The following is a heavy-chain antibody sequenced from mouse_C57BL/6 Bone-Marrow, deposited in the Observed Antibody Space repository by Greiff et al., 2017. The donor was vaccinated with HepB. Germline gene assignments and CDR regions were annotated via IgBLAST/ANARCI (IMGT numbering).Heavy chain of an antibody. Sequence: VMLVESGEGLVKPGGSLKLSCAASGFTFSSYAMSWVRQTPEKRLEWVAYISSGGDYIYYADTVKGRFTISRDNARNTLYLQMSSLKSEDTAMYYCTRDCYYGSSFAYWGQGTLVTVSA. J-gene: IGHJ3*01. D-gene: IGHD1-1*01. CDR2: ISSGGDYI. CDR3: TRDCYYGSSFAY. V-gene: IGHV5-9-1*02. CDR1: GFTFSSYA.